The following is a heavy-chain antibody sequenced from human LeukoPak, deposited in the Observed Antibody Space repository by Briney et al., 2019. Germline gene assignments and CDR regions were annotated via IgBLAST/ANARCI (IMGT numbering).Heavy chain of an antibody. V-gene: IGHV4-39*07. Sequence: SETLSLTCTVSGGSISSSNYYWGWIRQPPEKGLEWIGSIYYSGSTYYNPSLRSRGTISVDTSKNQFSLKLTSVTAADTAVYYCARVSGIAVAGTSPGSFDIWGQGTMLTVSS. J-gene: IGHJ3*02. D-gene: IGHD6-19*01. CDR1: GGSISSSNYY. CDR2: IYYSGST. CDR3: ARVSGIAVAGTSPGSFDI.